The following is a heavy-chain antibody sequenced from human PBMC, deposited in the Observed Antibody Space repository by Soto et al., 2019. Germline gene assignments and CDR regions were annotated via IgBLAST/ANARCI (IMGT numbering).Heavy chain of an antibody. V-gene: IGHV3-15*01. D-gene: IGHD3-10*01. CDR1: GFTFSNAW. CDR2: IKSKTDGGTT. Sequence: GESLKISCAASGFTFSNAWMSWVRQAPGKGLEWVGRIKSKTDGGTTDYAAPVKGRFTISRDDSKNTLYLQMNSLKTEDTAVYYCTTAGGWFGELLLDAFDIWGQGTMVTVSS. J-gene: IGHJ3*02. CDR3: TTAGGWFGELLLDAFDI.